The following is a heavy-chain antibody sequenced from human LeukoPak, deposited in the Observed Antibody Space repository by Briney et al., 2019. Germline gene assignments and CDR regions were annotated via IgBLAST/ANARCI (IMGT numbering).Heavy chain of an antibody. CDR1: GGSISSYY. D-gene: IGHD3-10*01. Sequence: SETPSLTCTVSGGSISSYYWSWIRQPPGKGLEWIGYIYYSGSTNYNPSLKSRVTISVDTSKNQFSLKLSSVTAADTAVYYCARQSRLWFGELFPPFDYWGQGTLVTVSS. CDR2: IYYSGST. J-gene: IGHJ4*02. V-gene: IGHV4-59*08. CDR3: ARQSRLWFGELFPPFDY.